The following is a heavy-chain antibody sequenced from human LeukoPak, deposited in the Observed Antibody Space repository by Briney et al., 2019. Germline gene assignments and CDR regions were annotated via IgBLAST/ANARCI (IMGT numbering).Heavy chain of an antibody. D-gene: IGHD3-10*01. CDR2: ISGSGGAT. J-gene: IGHJ3*02. CDR1: GFTFNTYG. CDR3: AKSNCYGLVDI. V-gene: IGHV3-23*01. Sequence: PGGSLRLSCAASGFTFNTYGMSWVRQAPGKGLEWVSGISGSGGATYYADSVKGRFTISRDDPHNTLYLQMNSLRAEDTAVYYCAKSNCYGLVDIWGQGTMVTVSS.